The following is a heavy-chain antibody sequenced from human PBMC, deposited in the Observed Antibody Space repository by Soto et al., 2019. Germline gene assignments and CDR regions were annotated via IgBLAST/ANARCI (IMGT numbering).Heavy chain of an antibody. CDR1: GFTFSRYW. D-gene: IGHD6-13*01. V-gene: IGHV3-7*01. Sequence: EVQLVESGGGVVQPGGSLRLSCAASGFTFSRYWMTWVRQAPGKGLEWVANVNEDGTVKYYVDSVKGRFTISRDNAKNSLYLQMNSLRAEDTAVYSCARDSSTTAADIFYDSLDIWGQGTMVTVSS. CDR2: VNEDGTVK. J-gene: IGHJ3*02. CDR3: ARDSSTTAADIFYDSLDI.